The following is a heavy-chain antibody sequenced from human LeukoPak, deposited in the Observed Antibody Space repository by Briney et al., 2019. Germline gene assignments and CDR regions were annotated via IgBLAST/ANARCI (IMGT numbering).Heavy chain of an antibody. Sequence: SETLSLTCTASGGSISSGDYYWSWLRQPAGKGLEWIGRIYSSGSTNYNPSLKSRVSMSVDTSKNQFSLKLTSVTAADTAVYYCARGGKATVVTMWGQGILVTVSS. CDR1: GGSISSGDYY. V-gene: IGHV4-61*02. CDR3: ARGGKATVVTM. D-gene: IGHD4-23*01. CDR2: IYSSGST. J-gene: IGHJ4*02.